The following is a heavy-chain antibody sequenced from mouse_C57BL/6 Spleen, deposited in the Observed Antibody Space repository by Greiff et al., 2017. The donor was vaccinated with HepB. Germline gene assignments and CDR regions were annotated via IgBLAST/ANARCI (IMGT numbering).Heavy chain of an antibody. D-gene: IGHD2-4*01. CDR3: AKRGDYDYDDGYFDY. J-gene: IGHJ2*01. V-gene: IGHV1-54*01. Sequence: VQLQQSGAELVRPGTSVKVSCKASGYAFTNYLIEWVKQRPGQGLEWIGVINPGSGGTNYNEKFKGQATLTADKSSSTAYMQLSSLTSEDSAVYFCAKRGDYDYDDGYFDYWGQGTTLTVSS. CDR2: INPGSGGT. CDR1: GYAFTNYL.